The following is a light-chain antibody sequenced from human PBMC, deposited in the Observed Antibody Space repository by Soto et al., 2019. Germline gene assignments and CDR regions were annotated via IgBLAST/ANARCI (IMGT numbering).Light chain of an antibody. CDR3: CSYAGTSTHTV. J-gene: IGLJ7*01. CDR2: EVS. V-gene: IGLV2-23*02. CDR1: SSDVGGYNF. Sequence: QSALTQPASVSGSPGQSITISCTGTSSDVGGYNFVSWYQQHPGKAPKLMISEVSKRPSGISDRFSGSKSGSTASLTISGLQAEDEADYYRCSYAGTSTHTVFGGGTQLTVL.